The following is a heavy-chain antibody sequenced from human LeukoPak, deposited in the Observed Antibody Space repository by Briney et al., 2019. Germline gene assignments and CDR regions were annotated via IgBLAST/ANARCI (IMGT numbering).Heavy chain of an antibody. V-gene: IGHV3-15*01. J-gene: IGHJ3*01. Sequence: GGSLRLSCAASGFNFCYDWMSWVRQAPGKGLEWVGRIKSKTDGGTTEYAAPVKGRFTISRDDSRNTLYLQMSSLKTEDTAVYYCVRDQYCASSSCPGAFDLWGQGTVVTVSS. D-gene: IGHD2-2*01. CDR3: VRDQYCASSSCPGAFDL. CDR2: IKSKTDGGTT. CDR1: GFNFCYDW.